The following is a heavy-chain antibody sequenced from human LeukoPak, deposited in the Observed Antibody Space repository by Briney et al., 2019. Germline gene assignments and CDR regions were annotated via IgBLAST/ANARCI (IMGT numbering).Heavy chain of an antibody. J-gene: IGHJ4*02. CDR2: IYYSGST. Sequence: AGGSLRLSCAASGFTFSSYWMSWIRQPPGKGLEWIGHIYYSGSTKYNPSLKSRVTMSVDTSNNQFSLKLSSVTAADTAVYYCMRRDYGGTGYFDYWGQGTLVTVSS. CDR3: MRRDYGGTGYFDY. D-gene: IGHD4-23*01. V-gene: IGHV4-59*08. CDR1: GFTFSSYW.